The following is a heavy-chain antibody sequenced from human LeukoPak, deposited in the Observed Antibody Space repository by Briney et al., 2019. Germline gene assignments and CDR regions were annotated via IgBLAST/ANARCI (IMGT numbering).Heavy chain of an antibody. J-gene: IGHJ3*02. Sequence: GGSLRLSCAASGFTFSSYAMSWVRQAPGKGLEWVSAISGSGGSTYYADSVKGRFTISRDNSKNTLYLQMNSLRAEDTAVYYCARDGPNSYDSRNAFDIWRQGTMVTVSS. V-gene: IGHV3-23*01. D-gene: IGHD3-22*01. CDR2: ISGSGGST. CDR1: GFTFSSYA. CDR3: ARDGPNSYDSRNAFDI.